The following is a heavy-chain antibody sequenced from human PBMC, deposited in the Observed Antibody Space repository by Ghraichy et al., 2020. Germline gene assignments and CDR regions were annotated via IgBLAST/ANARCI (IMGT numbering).Heavy chain of an antibody. CDR2: INHSGST. Sequence: SETLSLTCAVYGGSFSGYYWSWIRQPPGKGLEWIGEINHSGSTNYNPSLKSRVTISVDTSKNQFSLKLSSVTAADTAVYYCASEGVRGVRVVYWGQGTLVTVSS. CDR1: GGSFSGYY. V-gene: IGHV4-34*01. J-gene: IGHJ4*02. CDR3: ASEGVRGVRVVY. D-gene: IGHD3-10*01.